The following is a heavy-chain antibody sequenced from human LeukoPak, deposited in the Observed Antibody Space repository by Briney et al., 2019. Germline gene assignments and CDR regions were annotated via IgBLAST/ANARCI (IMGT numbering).Heavy chain of an antibody. Sequence: GGSLRLSCAASGFTFSNYAMSWVRQAPGKGLEWVSAISGSGGNTYYADSVKGRFTISRDNSKNTLYLQMNSLRAEDTAVYYCARSQRLGGSYYGIPHATDYWGQGTLVTVSS. CDR1: GFTFSNYA. CDR2: ISGSGGNT. V-gene: IGHV3-23*01. J-gene: IGHJ4*02. D-gene: IGHD1-26*01. CDR3: ARSQRLGGSYYGIPHATDY.